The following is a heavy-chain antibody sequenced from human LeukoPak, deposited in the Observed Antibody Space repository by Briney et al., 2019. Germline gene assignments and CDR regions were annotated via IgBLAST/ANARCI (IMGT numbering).Heavy chain of an antibody. CDR3: ARDRRLERHPIDY. Sequence: PSQTLSLTCTVSGGSISSGSYYWSWIRQPAGKGLEWIGRIYTSGSTNYNPSLKSRVTISVDTSKNQFSLKLSSVTAADTAVYYCARDRRLERHPIDYWGQGTLVTVSS. J-gene: IGHJ4*02. CDR1: GGSISSGSYY. CDR2: IYTSGST. V-gene: IGHV4-61*02. D-gene: IGHD1-1*01.